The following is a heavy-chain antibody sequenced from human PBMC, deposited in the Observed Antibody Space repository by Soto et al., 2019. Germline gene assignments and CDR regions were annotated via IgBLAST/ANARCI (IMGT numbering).Heavy chain of an antibody. CDR2: IYPDDSDT. D-gene: IGHD6-13*01. CDR3: ARAPTQRVRYMYNYFEP. CDR1: GYRFTTYW. Sequence: GESRKISCKGSGYRFTTYWIVWVRQMPGKGLEWMGIIYPDDSDTRYSPSFQGQVTISADKSISTAYLQWSSLKASDTAIYYSARAPTQRVRYMYNYFEPWGQGTLVAVSS. J-gene: IGHJ5*02. V-gene: IGHV5-51*01.